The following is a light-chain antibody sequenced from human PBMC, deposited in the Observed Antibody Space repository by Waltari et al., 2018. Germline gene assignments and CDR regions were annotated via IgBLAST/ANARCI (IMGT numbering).Light chain of an antibody. CDR2: AAT. V-gene: IGKV1-39*01. CDR1: QRIRSY. CDR3: QQTYSTPGLT. J-gene: IGKJ4*01. Sequence: DIQMTQSPSSLSASVGDRVTITCRASQRIRSYLNWYQQKPGKAPKLLIYAATSLQSGVPSRFSGSGSGTDFALTITSLQPEDLGTYYCQQTYSTPGLTFGGGTKVAIK.